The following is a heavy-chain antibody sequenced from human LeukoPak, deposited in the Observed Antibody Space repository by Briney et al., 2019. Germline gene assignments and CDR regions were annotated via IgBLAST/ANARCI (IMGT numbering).Heavy chain of an antibody. CDR2: ISGSGGST. J-gene: IGHJ4*02. CDR1: GFTFSSYA. Sequence: PGGSLRLSRAASGFTFSSYAMSWVRQAPGKGLEWVSAISGSGGSTYYADSVKGRFTISRDNSKNTLYLQMNSLRAEDTAVYYCAKPSDCSSTSCRAPFDYWGQGTLVTVSS. D-gene: IGHD2-2*01. V-gene: IGHV3-23*01. CDR3: AKPSDCSSTSCRAPFDY.